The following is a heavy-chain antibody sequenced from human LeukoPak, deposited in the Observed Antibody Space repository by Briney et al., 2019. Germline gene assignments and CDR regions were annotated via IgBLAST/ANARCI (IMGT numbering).Heavy chain of an antibody. D-gene: IGHD2-2*01. CDR3: AKEDIVVIPAAQAIDY. J-gene: IGHJ4*02. CDR2: ISGSGGIT. CDR1: GFTFSNYA. V-gene: IGHV3-23*01. Sequence: GGSLRLSCAASGFTFSNYAMSWVRQAPGKGLEWVSGISGSGGITHYAESVKGRFTVSRDNSKNTLNLQMNSLRAEDTAVYYCAKEDIVVIPAAQAIDYWGQGALVTVSS.